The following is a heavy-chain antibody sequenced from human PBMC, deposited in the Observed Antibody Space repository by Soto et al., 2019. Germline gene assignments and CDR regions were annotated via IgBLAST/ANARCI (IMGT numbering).Heavy chain of an antibody. CDR2: IIPIFGTA. J-gene: IGHJ6*02. CDR3: ASKPNDIVVVPAAPYYYYGMDV. CDR1: GGTFSSYA. D-gene: IGHD2-2*01. Sequence: ASGEVSCKASGGTFSSYAMSWVRQAPGEGLEWMGGIIPIFGTANYAQKFQGRVTITADESTSTAHMELSSLRSEDTAVYYCASKPNDIVVVPAAPYYYYGMDVWGQGTTVTVSS. V-gene: IGHV1-69*13.